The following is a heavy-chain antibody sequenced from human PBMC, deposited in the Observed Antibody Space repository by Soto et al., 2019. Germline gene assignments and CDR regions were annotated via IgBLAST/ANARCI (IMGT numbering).Heavy chain of an antibody. V-gene: IGHV3-23*01. J-gene: IGHJ4*02. Sequence: GGSLRLSCAASSFILSTYAMSWVRQAPGKGLEWVAAIGGSGGITSYADSVKGRFTISRDNSKNTLFLQMNSLRVEDTALYYCARDPYGSGTYGYFDNWGQGTLVTV. CDR1: SFILSTYA. CDR3: ARDPYGSGTYGYFDN. CDR2: IGGSGGIT. D-gene: IGHD3-10*01.